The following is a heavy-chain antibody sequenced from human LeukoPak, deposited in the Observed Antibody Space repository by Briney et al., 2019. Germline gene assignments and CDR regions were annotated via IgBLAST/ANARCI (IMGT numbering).Heavy chain of an antibody. CDR2: IIPTYRTP. J-gene: IGHJ5*02. V-gene: IGHV1-69*05. Sequence: SMKVSCKASGGTFRIYGMSWVRQAPGQGLEWMGGIIPTYRTPTYAERFQGRVTITTDDSTSTVYMELTSLRSDDTAVYYCARGATGTTFYHRLDPWGQGTLVTVSS. CDR3: ARGATGTTFYHRLDP. D-gene: IGHD1-7*01. CDR1: GGTFRIYG.